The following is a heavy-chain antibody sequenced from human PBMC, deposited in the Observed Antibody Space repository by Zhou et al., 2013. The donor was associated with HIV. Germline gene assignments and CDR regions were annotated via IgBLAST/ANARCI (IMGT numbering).Heavy chain of an antibody. J-gene: IGHJ3*02. Sequence: QVQLLQSGAEVKKPGSSVKVPCKAAGDPFSRYGINWVRQAPGQGLEWMGGIIPIFGTANYAQKFQGRVTITTDESTSTAYMELSSLRSEDTAVYYCARVQGRGGTDAFDIWGQGTMVTVSS. D-gene: IGHD2-15*01. CDR1: GDPFSRYG. CDR3: ARVQGRGGTDAFDI. CDR2: IIPIFGTA. V-gene: IGHV1-69*05.